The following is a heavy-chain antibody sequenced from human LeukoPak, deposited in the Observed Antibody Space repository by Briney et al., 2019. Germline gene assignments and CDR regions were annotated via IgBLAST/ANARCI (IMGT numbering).Heavy chain of an antibody. V-gene: IGHV4-34*01. D-gene: IGHD3-10*01. J-gene: IGHJ4*02. CDR1: GGSFSGYY. CDR2: INHSGST. Sequence: SETLSLTCAVYGGSFSGYYWSWIRQPPGKGLEWIGEINHSGSTNYNPSLKSRVTISVDTSKNQFSLKLSSVTAADTAVYYCARGPRLWFGENWGQGTLVTVSS. CDR3: ARGPRLWFGEN.